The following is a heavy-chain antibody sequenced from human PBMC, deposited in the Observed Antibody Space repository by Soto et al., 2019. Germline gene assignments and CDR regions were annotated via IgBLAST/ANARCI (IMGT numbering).Heavy chain of an antibody. CDR1: GFTFNIYA. J-gene: IGHJ4*02. Sequence: SLRLSCAASGFTFNIYAMSWVRQAPGKGLEWVSSISGSGAGTYYADSVKGRFTISRDNSKNTLYVQLNSLRADDTAVYYCAKDGGFSSSPSYFHYWGQGTLVTVSS. D-gene: IGHD6-6*01. CDR3: AKDGGFSSSPSYFHY. CDR2: ISGSGAGT. V-gene: IGHV3-23*01.